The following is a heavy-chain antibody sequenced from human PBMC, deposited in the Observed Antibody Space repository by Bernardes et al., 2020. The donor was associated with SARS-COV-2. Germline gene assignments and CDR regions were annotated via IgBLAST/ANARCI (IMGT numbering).Heavy chain of an antibody. D-gene: IGHD3-10*01. CDR3: SRSLTYGRGSYTFDL. V-gene: IGHV3-13*01. CDR1: GFTFRSYD. CDR2: IGTGGDT. Sequence: GGSLRLSCATSGFTFRSYDMHWVRRTTGRGLEWVSGIGTGGDTYYSGSVKGRFTISRESDKSSLYLQMKDLRAGDTAVYYCSRSLTYGRGSYTFDLWGQGTMVTVST. J-gene: IGHJ3*01.